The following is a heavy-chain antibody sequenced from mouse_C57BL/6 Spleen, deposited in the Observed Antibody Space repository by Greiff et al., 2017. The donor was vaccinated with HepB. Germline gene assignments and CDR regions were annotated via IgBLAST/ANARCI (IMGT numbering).Heavy chain of an antibody. V-gene: IGHV1-15*01. Sequence: VQGVESGAELVRPGASVTLSCKASGYTFTDYEMHWVKQTPVHGLEWIGAIDPETGGTAYNQKFKGKAILTADKSSSTAYMELRSLTSEDSAVYYCTRRGLLYYAMDYWGQGTSVTVSS. D-gene: IGHD2-3*01. CDR2: IDPETGGT. CDR1: GYTFTDYE. J-gene: IGHJ4*01. CDR3: TRRGLLYYAMDY.